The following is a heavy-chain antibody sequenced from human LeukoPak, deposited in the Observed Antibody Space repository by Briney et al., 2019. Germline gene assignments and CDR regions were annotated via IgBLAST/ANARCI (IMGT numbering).Heavy chain of an antibody. CDR1: GGSFSGYY. Sequence: PSETLSLTCAVYGGSFSGYYWSWIRQPPGKGLEWIGEINHSGSTNYNPSLKSRVTISVDTSKNQFYLKLSSVTAADTAVYYCARGGHDYVWGSYRYNWFDPWGQGTLVTVSS. V-gene: IGHV4-34*01. CDR3: ARGGHDYVWGSYRYNWFDP. CDR2: INHSGST. J-gene: IGHJ5*02. D-gene: IGHD3-16*02.